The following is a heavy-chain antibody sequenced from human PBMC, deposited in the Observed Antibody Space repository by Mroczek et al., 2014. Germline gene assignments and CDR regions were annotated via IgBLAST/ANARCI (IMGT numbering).Heavy chain of an antibody. CDR3: ASQPYYYDSSGYWPGDSYVAGADKTRPFDY. V-gene: IGHV1-69*09. Sequence: VQLLETGAEVKKPGSSVKVSCKASGGTFSSYTISWVRQAPGQGLEWMGRIIPILGIANYAQKFQGRVTITADKSTSTAYMELSSLRSEDTAVYYCASQPYYYDSSGYWPGDSYVAGADKTRPFDYWGQGTPGH. CDR1: GGTFSSYT. D-gene: IGHD3-22*01. J-gene: IGHJ4*02. CDR2: IIPILGIA.